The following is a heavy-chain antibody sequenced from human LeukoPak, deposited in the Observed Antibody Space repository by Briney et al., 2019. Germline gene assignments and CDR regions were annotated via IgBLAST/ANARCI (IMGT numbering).Heavy chain of an antibody. CDR2: INHSGST. Sequence: ASETLSLTCAVYGGSFSGYYWSWIRQPPGKGLEWIGEINHSGSTNYNPSLKSRVTISVDTSKNQFSLKLSSVTAADTAVYYCARDWSTSCYYFDYWGQGTLVTVSS. CDR1: GGSFSGYY. V-gene: IGHV4-34*01. CDR3: ARDWSTSCYYFDY. J-gene: IGHJ4*02. D-gene: IGHD2-2*01.